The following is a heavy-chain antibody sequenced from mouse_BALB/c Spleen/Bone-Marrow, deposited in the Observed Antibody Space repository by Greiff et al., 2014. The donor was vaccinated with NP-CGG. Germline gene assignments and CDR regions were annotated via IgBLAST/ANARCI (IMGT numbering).Heavy chain of an antibody. CDR2: IDPENGDT. CDR1: GFNIKDYY. J-gene: IGHJ2*01. Sequence: EVQLQQSGAELVRSGASVKLSCTASGFNIKDYYMHWVKQRPEQGLEWIGWIDPENGDTEYVPKLQSKATMTADTSSNTAYLQLSSLTSEDTAVYYCNAHITTVSYWGQGTTLTVSS. D-gene: IGHD1-1*01. CDR3: NAHITTVSY. V-gene: IGHV14-4*02.